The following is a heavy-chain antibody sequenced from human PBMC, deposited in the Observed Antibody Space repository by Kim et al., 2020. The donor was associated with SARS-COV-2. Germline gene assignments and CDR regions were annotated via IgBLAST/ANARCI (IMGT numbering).Heavy chain of an antibody. CDR3: VRDVQWVAPFDY. J-gene: IGHJ4*02. CDR1: GFTFSGNW. V-gene: IGHV3-7*01. D-gene: IGHD6-19*01. CDR2: IKEDGSEK. Sequence: GSLRLSCAASGFTFSGNWMSWVRQAPGKGLEWVANIKEDGSEKSYVDSVKGRFTISRDNAKNSLYLQMNSLRAEDTAVYYCVRDVQWVAPFDYWGQGTLVTVSS.